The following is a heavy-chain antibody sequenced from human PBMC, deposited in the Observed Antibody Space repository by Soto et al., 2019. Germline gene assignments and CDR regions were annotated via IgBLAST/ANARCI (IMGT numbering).Heavy chain of an antibody. D-gene: IGHD3-22*01. CDR3: TGAYYYDSSGYAFDI. Sequence: GGSLRLSCAASGFTFSGSAMHWVRQASGKGLEWVDRIRSKANSYATAYAASVKGRFTISRDDSKNTAYLQMNSLKTEDTAVYYCTGAYYYDSSGYAFDIWGQGTMVTVSS. V-gene: IGHV3-73*01. CDR1: GFTFSGSA. J-gene: IGHJ3*02. CDR2: IRSKANSYAT.